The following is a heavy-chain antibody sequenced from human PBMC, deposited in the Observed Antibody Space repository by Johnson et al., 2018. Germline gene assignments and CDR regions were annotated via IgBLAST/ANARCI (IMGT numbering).Heavy chain of an antibody. V-gene: IGHV4-34*01. CDR3: ATSGDYGGYGDY. Sequence: QVQLQQWGAGLLKPSETLSLTCAVSGASFSDYYWSWIRQPPGQGLEWIGEINHSGSTKYNPSLKSRVTIFLDTSKNQFSLKVSSVTAADTAMYYCATSGDYGGYGDYWGQGTLVTVSS. CDR1: GASFSDYY. CDR2: INHSGST. D-gene: IGHD4-23*01. J-gene: IGHJ4*02.